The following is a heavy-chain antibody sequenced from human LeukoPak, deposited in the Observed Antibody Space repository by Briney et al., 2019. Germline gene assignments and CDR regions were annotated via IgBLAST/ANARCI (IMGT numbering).Heavy chain of an antibody. D-gene: IGHD2-21*02. CDR3: ARKETADYYYGMDV. CDR2: IIPILGIA. Sequence: SVKVSCKASGGTFSSYAISWVRQAPGQGLEWMGGIIPILGIANYAQKFQGRVTITADKSTSTAYMELSSLRSEDTAVYYCARKETADYYYGMDVWGQGTTVTVSS. J-gene: IGHJ6*02. CDR1: GGTFSSYA. V-gene: IGHV1-69*10.